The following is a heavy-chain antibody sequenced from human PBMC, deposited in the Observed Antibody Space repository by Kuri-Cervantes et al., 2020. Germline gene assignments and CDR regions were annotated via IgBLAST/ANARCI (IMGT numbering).Heavy chain of an antibody. D-gene: IGHD3-10*01. CDR3: ARGVKERAFDI. J-gene: IGHJ3*02. V-gene: IGHV4-39*07. CDR1: GGSISSSSYY. CDR2: IDYSGST. Sequence: SETLSLTCTVSGGSISSSSYYWGWIRQPPGKGLGWIGSIDYSGSTYYNPSLKSRVTISVDTSKNQFSLKLSSVTAADTAVYYCARGVKERAFDIWGQGTMVTVSS.